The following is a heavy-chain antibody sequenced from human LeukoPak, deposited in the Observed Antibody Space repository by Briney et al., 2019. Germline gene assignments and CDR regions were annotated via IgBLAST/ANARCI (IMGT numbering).Heavy chain of an antibody. Sequence: GGSLRLSCAASGLTFSGYWMTWVRQAPGKGLEWVANIKPDGSEKFYVDSVKGRFTISRDNAKNSLYLQMNSLRVEDTAVYHCGRPEAGGTYWGQGTLVTVSS. V-gene: IGHV3-7*01. D-gene: IGHD3-16*01. CDR3: GRPEAGGTY. CDR2: IKPDGSEK. J-gene: IGHJ4*02. CDR1: GLTFSGYW.